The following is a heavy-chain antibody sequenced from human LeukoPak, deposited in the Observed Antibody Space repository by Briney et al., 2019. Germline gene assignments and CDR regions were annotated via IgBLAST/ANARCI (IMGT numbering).Heavy chain of an antibody. D-gene: IGHD3-22*01. CDR1: GFTFSSYE. CDR2: ISSSGSTI. V-gene: IGHV3-48*03. Sequence: GGSLRLSCAASGFTFSSYEMNWVRQAPGKGLEWVSYISSSGSTIYYADSVKGRFTISRGNAKNSLYLQMNSLRAEDTAVYYCARDGVTMIVVYYYYMDVWGKGTTVTVSS. CDR3: ARDGVTMIVVYYYYMDV. J-gene: IGHJ6*03.